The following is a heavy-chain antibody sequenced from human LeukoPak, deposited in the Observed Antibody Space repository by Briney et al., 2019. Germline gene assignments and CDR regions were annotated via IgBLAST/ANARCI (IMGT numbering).Heavy chain of an antibody. V-gene: IGHV4-39*01. D-gene: IGHD4-17*01. Sequence: PSETLSLTCTVSGGSISSSSYYWGWIRQPPGKGLEWIGSIYYSGSTYYNPSLKSRVTISVDTSKNQFSLKLSSVTAADTAVYYCARLPHVTTPLDYWGQGTLVTVSS. CDR2: IYYSGST. CDR3: ARLPHVTTPLDY. J-gene: IGHJ4*02. CDR1: GGSISSSSYY.